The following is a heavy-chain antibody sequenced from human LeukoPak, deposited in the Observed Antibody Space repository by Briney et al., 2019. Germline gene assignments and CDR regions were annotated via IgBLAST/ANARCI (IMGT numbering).Heavy chain of an antibody. CDR3: ARGGRGSAAVVAPRSFDI. Sequence: PGGSLRLSCAASGFTFSAYGIHWVRQAPGKGLEWVAVIWFDGSNDYFADSVKGRFIISRDISKNTLYLQMNSLRAEDSALYYCARGGRGSAAVVAPRSFDIWGQGTMVTVSS. J-gene: IGHJ3*02. CDR2: IWFDGSND. V-gene: IGHV3-33*01. CDR1: GFTFSAYG. D-gene: IGHD3-22*01.